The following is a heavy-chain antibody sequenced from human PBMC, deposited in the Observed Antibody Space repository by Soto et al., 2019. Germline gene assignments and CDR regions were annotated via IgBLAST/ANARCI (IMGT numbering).Heavy chain of an antibody. J-gene: IGHJ5*02. D-gene: IGHD6-13*01. CDR2: ISSNSAYI. CDR1: GFTFRSFT. CDR3: TRDASRDSSARGWFDP. V-gene: IGHV3-21*01. Sequence: PGGSLSLSCAASGFTFRSFTMNWVRQAPGKGLERVSTISSNSAYIYYTDALRGRFTISRDNAKNSLHLQMNSLRAEDTAVYYCTRDASRDSSARGWFDPWGPGTLVTVSS.